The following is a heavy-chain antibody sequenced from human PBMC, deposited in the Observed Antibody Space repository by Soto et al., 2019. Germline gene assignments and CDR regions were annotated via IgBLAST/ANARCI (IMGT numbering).Heavy chain of an antibody. D-gene: IGHD3-10*01. J-gene: IGHJ5*02. Sequence: QVQLVQSGAEVKKPGASVKVSCKASGYTFTSYGITWVRQAPGQGLEWMGWISPYNGNTNYAQKLQGRVTMTTDTXTXTVXMELRSLRYDDTAVYCCAREWDYYGSRTYSNWFDPWGQGTLVTVSS. CDR2: ISPYNGNT. V-gene: IGHV1-18*01. CDR1: GYTFTSYG. CDR3: AREWDYYGSRTYSNWFDP.